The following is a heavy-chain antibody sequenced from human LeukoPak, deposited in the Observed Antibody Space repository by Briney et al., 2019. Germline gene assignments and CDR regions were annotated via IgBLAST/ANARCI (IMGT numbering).Heavy chain of an antibody. CDR2: IYTSEST. CDR1: GGSICSGSYY. J-gene: IGHJ6*03. D-gene: IGHD2-15*01. Sequence: SETLSLTCTVSGGSICSGSYYWRWIRQPAGKGLEWIGRIYTSESTRRNPSLKSRVTISVATSKNQFSLKLSSVTAADTAGYYCARTPGASSYNCSGGSCYSGRYYYYYMDVWGKGTTVTASS. CDR3: ARTPGASSYNCSGGSCYSGRYYYYYMDV. V-gene: IGHV4-61*02.